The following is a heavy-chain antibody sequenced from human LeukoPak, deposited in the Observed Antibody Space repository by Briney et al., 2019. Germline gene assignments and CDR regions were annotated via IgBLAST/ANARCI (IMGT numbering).Heavy chain of an antibody. D-gene: IGHD6-13*01. CDR2: ISGSGGNT. Sequence: GGSLRLSCAASGFTFSTSDMNWVRQAPGKGLEWVSAISGSGGNTYYADSVKGRFTISRDNSKNTLYLQMNSLRAEDTAVYYCAKERGTGYSSSWYSWFDPWGQGTLVTVSS. CDR3: AKERGTGYSSSWYSWFDP. CDR1: GFTFSTSD. J-gene: IGHJ5*02. V-gene: IGHV3-23*01.